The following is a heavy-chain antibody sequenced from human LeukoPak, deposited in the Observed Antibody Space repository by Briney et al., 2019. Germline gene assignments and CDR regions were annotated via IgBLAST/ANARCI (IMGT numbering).Heavy chain of an antibody. D-gene: IGHD5-24*01. CDR3: ARSSIDGYNLLDVFDM. Sequence: PGGSLRLSCAASGFTFNNYAMSWVRQAPGKGLEWVSAISGSGGSTYYADSVKGRFTISRDNSKNTLYLQMNSLRSEDTAVYYCARSSIDGYNLLDVFDMWRQGAMASVSS. CDR2: ISGSGGST. CDR1: GFTFNNYA. V-gene: IGHV3-23*01. J-gene: IGHJ3*02.